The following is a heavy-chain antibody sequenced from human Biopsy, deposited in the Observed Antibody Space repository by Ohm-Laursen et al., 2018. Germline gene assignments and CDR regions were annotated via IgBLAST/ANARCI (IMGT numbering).Heavy chain of an antibody. J-gene: IGHJ4*02. CDR3: ARGGIVSVHSYGRMGLFYFDS. D-gene: IGHD5-18*01. Sequence: SLRLSCTAFGFTLSDGMTWVRQAPGKGLEWVSFIYGDGRTFYAGSVKDRFTLSRDTSNNLMFLQMDSLRADDTAVYYCARGGIVSVHSYGRMGLFYFDSWGQGILVTVAS. V-gene: IGHV3-53*01. CDR2: IYGDGRT. CDR1: GFTLSDG.